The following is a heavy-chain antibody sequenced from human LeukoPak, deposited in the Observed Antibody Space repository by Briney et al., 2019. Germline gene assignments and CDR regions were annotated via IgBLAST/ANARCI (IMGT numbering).Heavy chain of an antibody. CDR2: IYYSGST. CDR3: ARDRAYCSSTSCYWLGWFDP. J-gene: IGHJ5*02. Sequence: SETLSLTCTVSGGSISSYYWSWIRQPPGKGLKWIGYIYYSGSTNYNPSLKSRVTISVDTSKNQFSLKLSSVTAADTAVYYCARDRAYCSSTSCYWLGWFDPWGQGTLVTVSS. CDR1: GGSISSYY. D-gene: IGHD2-2*01. V-gene: IGHV4-59*01.